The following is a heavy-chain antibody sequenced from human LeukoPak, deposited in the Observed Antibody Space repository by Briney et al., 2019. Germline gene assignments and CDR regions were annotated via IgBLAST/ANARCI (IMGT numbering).Heavy chain of an antibody. D-gene: IGHD6-13*01. CDR3: ARGLGYSSSWYDAEYFQH. J-gene: IGHJ1*01. Sequence: GGSLRLSCAASGFTFSSHGMNWVRQAPGKGLEWVSYISSSSSTIYYADSVKGRFTISRDNAKNSLYLQMNSLRADDTAVYYCARGLGYSSSWYDAEYFQHWGQGTLVTVSS. CDR1: GFTFSSHG. V-gene: IGHV3-48*01. CDR2: ISSSSSTI.